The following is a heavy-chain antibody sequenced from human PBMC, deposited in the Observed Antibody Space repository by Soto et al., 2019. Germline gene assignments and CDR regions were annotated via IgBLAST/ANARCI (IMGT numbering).Heavy chain of an antibody. CDR2: IYYSGST. V-gene: IGHV4-31*03. J-gene: IGHJ4*02. CDR3: ATSPHGSGNSQFDY. CDR1: GGSISSGGYY. D-gene: IGHD3-10*01. Sequence: SETLSLTCTVSGGSISSGGYYWSWIRQHPGKGLEWIGYIYYSGSTYYNPSLKSRVTISVDTSKNQFSLKLSSVTAADTAVYYCATSPHGSGNSQFDYWGQGTLVTVSS.